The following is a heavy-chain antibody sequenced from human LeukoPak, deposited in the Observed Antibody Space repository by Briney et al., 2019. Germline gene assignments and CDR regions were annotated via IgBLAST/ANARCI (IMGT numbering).Heavy chain of an antibody. D-gene: IGHD3-22*01. CDR2: IYYSGST. V-gene: IGHV4-61*01. Sequence: PSETLSLTCAVSGYSISSGYYWSWIRQPPGKGLEWIGYIYYSGSTNYNPSLKSRVTISVDTSKNQFSLKLSSVTAADSAVYYCARARGYYDSSGQHWFDPWGQGTLVTVSS. CDR1: GYSISSGYY. J-gene: IGHJ5*02. CDR3: ARARGYYDSSGQHWFDP.